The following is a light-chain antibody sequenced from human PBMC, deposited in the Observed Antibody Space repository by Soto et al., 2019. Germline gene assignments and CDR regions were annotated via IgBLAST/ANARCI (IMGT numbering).Light chain of an antibody. CDR3: QHRMNWPLT. V-gene: IGKV3-11*01. J-gene: IGKJ5*01. CDR1: QLISNY. Sequence: EIMLTQSPATLSLSPGETATLSCRANQLISNYLAWYQQKPGQAPRLLIYDASNRATGIPARFSGSGSGTDFTLTISSLEPEDFAVYYCQHRMNWPLTFGQGTRLEIK. CDR2: DAS.